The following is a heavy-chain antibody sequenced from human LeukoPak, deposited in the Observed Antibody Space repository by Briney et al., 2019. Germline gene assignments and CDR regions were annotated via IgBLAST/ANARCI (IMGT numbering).Heavy chain of an antibody. Sequence: SETLSLTCSLSAASISGDNYFWSWIRQPPLKGLEGVEFILGRGPFFYNRSLPSRDTIAVDTSKNQFSLKLRSVAAADTALYCARQGVVVNKAGWYFDLWGRGTLVTVSS. V-gene: IGHV4-39*01. D-gene: IGHD3-22*01. J-gene: IGHJ2*01. CDR1: AASISGDNYF. CDR3: ARQGVVVNKAGWYFDL. CDR2: ILGRGPF.